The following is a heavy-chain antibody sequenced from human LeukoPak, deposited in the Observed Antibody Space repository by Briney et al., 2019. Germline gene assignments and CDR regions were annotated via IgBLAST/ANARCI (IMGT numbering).Heavy chain of an antibody. CDR2: VSYDGSNK. V-gene: IGHV3-30-3*01. D-gene: IGHD3-22*01. CDR3: ARGYYYDSSGYYNNDAFDI. J-gene: IGHJ3*02. CDR1: GFTFSSYA. Sequence: GGSLRLSCAASGFTFSSYAMHWVRQAPGKGLEWVAVVSYDGSNKYYADSVKGRFTISRDNSKNTLYLQMNSLRAEDTAVYYCARGYYYDSSGYYNNDAFDIWGQGTMVTVSS.